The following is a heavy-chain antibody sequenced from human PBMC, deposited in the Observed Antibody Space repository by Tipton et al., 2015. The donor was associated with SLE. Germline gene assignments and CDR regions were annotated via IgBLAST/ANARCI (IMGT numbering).Heavy chain of an antibody. CDR1: GFTFSSYG. CDR3: AKDGTYYDFWGRAFDI. D-gene: IGHD3-3*01. CDR2: IRYDGSNK. J-gene: IGHJ3*02. Sequence: SLRLSCAASGFTFSSYGMHWVRQAPGKGLEWVAFIRYDGSNKYYADSVKGRFTISRDNSKNTLYLQMNSLRAEDTAVYYCAKDGTYYDFWGRAFDIWGQGTMVTVSS. V-gene: IGHV3-30*02.